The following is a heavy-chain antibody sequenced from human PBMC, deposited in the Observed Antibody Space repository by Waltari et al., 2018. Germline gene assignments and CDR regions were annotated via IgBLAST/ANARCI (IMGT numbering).Heavy chain of an antibody. D-gene: IGHD1-26*01. V-gene: IGHV3-74*01. CDR3: ARAYSGTRNAFDI. CDR1: GFTFSSYW. J-gene: IGHJ3*02. CDR2: INRDGSST. Sequence: EVQLVESGGGLVQPGGSLSLSCAASGFTFSSYWMHWVRQAPGKGLVWVSRINRDGSSTNHAASVKGRFTISRDNAKNTLYLQMNSLRAEDTAVYYCARAYSGTRNAFDIWGQGTMVTVSS.